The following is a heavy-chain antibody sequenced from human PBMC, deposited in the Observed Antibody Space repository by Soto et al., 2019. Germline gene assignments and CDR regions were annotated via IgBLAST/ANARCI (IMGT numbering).Heavy chain of an antibody. CDR3: VSSPSSGWYGAPKNFDY. Sequence: QVQLVQSGAEVKKPGSSVKVSCKASGGTFSSYAISWVRQAPGQGLEWMGGIIPIFGTANYAQKFQGRVTITADESPSTAYMELSSLRSEDTAVYYCVSSPSSGWYGAPKNFDYWGQGTLVTVSS. V-gene: IGHV1-69*01. CDR2: IIPIFGTA. J-gene: IGHJ4*02. D-gene: IGHD6-19*01. CDR1: GGTFSSYA.